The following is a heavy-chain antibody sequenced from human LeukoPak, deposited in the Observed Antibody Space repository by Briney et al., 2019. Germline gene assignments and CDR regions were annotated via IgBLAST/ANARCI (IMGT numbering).Heavy chain of an antibody. D-gene: IGHD6-13*01. Sequence: GGSLRLSCAASGFTFSSYWMHWVRQAPGKGLVWVSRINSDGSSTSYADSVKGRFTISRDNAKNTLYLQMNSLRAEDTAVYYCARRRQLVQNFAYYYCGMDVWGKGTTVTVSS. V-gene: IGHV3-74*01. CDR3: ARRRQLVQNFAYYYCGMDV. CDR2: INSDGSST. J-gene: IGHJ6*04. CDR1: GFTFSSYW.